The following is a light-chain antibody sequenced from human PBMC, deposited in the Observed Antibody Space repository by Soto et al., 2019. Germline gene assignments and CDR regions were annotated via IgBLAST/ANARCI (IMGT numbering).Light chain of an antibody. CDR2: DVS. CDR1: SSDVGGYNY. J-gene: IGLJ1*01. V-gene: IGLV2-14*01. Sequence: QPVLTQPASVSGSPGQSIAISCTGTSSDVGGYNYVCWYQQHPGKAPKLMIYDVSNRPSGVSDRFSGSKSGNTASLTISGIQAEDEADYYCSSYTSTSTYVFGTGTKVTVL. CDR3: SSYTSTSTYV.